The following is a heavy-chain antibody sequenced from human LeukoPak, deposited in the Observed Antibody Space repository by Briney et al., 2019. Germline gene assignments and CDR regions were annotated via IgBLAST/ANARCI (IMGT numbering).Heavy chain of an antibody. CDR1: GGSISSGDYY. CDR3: ARDGGYDLILDV. V-gene: IGHV4-30-4*01. J-gene: IGHJ6*02. CDR2: IYYSGST. Sequence: PSETLSLTCTVSGGSISSGDYYWSWIRQPPGKGLEWIGYIYYSGSTYYNPSLKSRVTISVDTSKNQFSLKLSSVTAADTAVYYCARDGGYDLILDVWGQGTTVTVSS. D-gene: IGHD5-12*01.